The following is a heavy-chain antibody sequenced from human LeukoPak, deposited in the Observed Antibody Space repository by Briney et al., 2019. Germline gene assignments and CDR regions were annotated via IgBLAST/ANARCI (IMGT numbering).Heavy chain of an antibody. V-gene: IGHV4-34*01. D-gene: IGHD6-19*01. CDR1: GGSFSGYY. CDR3: ARVLEGSSGQHWYFDL. J-gene: IGHJ2*01. Sequence: SETLSLTCAVYGGSFSGYYWSWIRQPPGKGLEWIGEINHSGSTNYNPSLKSRVTISVDTSKKQFSLKLSSVTAADTAVYYCARVLEGSSGQHWYFDLWGRGTLVTVSS. CDR2: INHSGST.